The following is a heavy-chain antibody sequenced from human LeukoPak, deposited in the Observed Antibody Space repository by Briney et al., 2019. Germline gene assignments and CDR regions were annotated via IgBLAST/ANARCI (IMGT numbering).Heavy chain of an antibody. Sequence: GGSLRLSCAASGFTFSSYAMSWVRQAPGKGLEWVSVISGSGGNTYYADSVKGRFTISRDNSKNTLYLQMNSLRAEDTAVYYCAKALTYYYDTNGYDYWGQGTLVTVSS. CDR3: AKALTYYYDTNGYDY. D-gene: IGHD3-22*01. CDR2: ISGSGGNT. J-gene: IGHJ4*02. V-gene: IGHV3-23*01. CDR1: GFTFSSYA.